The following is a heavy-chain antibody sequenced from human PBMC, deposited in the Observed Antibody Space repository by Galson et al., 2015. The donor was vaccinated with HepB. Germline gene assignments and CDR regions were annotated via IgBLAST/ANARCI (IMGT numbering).Heavy chain of an antibody. CDR1: GFTFSSYA. CDR3: AKDPGYSSSWWSVTSYAFDI. J-gene: IGHJ3*02. D-gene: IGHD6-13*01. CDR2: ISGSGGST. Sequence: SLRLSCAASGFTFSSYAMSWVRQAPGKGLEWVSAISGSGGSTYYADSMKGRFTISRDNSKNTLYLQMNSPRAEDTAVYYCAKDPGYSSSWWSVTSYAFDIWGQGTMVTVSS. V-gene: IGHV3-23*01.